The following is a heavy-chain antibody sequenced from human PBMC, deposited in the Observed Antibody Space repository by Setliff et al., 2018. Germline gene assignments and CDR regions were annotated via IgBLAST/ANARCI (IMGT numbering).Heavy chain of an antibody. CDR1: GFTFDNHA. V-gene: IGHV3-9*01. J-gene: IGHJ4*02. Sequence: SLRLSCEVSGFTFDNHAMHWVRQAPGKGLEWVSGINWSGEIIGYADSVKGRFTFSRDDAKNSLFLEMNSLTVDDTALYYCVRDISSASGILDFWGQGTLVTVSS. CDR2: INWSGEII. D-gene: IGHD3-3*01. CDR3: VRDISSASGILDF.